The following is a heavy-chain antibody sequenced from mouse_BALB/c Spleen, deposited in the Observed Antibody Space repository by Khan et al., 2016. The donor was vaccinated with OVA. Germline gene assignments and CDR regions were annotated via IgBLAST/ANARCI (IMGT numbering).Heavy chain of an antibody. CDR3: ARNSYRYDFTY. D-gene: IGHD2-12*01. CDR2: IWSDGST. J-gene: IGHJ3*01. Sequence: VQLQESGPGLVQPSQSLSITCTVSGFSLITYGVHWVRQSPGKGLEWLGVIWSDGSTDYNAAFISRLSITKDNSKSQVFFTMNSLQPDDTAIYYCARNSYRYDFTYWGRGTLVTVSA. V-gene: IGHV2-4-1*01. CDR1: GFSLITYG.